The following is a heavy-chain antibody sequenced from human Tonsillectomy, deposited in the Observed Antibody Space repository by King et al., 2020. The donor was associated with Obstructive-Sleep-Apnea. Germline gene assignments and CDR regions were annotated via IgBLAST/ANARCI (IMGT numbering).Heavy chain of an antibody. J-gene: IGHJ6*02. CDR3: ARERDCSGGSCYSHYYYYGMDV. CDR1: GGTFSSYA. D-gene: IGHD2-15*01. V-gene: IGHV1-69*01. CDR2: IIPIFGTA. Sequence: VQLVESGAEVKKPGSSVKVSCKASGGTFSSYAISWVRQAPGQGLEWMGGIIPIFGTANYAQKFQVRVTITADESTSTAYMELSSLRSEDTAVYYCARERDCSGGSCYSHYYYYGMDVWGQGTTVTVSS.